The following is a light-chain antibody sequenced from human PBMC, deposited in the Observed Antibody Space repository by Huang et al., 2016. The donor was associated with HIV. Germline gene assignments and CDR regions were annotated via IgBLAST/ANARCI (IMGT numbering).Light chain of an antibody. J-gene: IGKJ4*01. Sequence: DIQMTQSPSSLSASVGDRITITCRASRGISNSLAWYQQQPGKAPKLLLYAASRLQVGVPSRFSGSGSRTDYTLTISSLQPEDSATYYCQQYYNTTLSFGGGTKVEIK. V-gene: IGKV1-NL1*01. CDR1: RGISNS. CDR2: AAS. CDR3: QQYYNTTLS.